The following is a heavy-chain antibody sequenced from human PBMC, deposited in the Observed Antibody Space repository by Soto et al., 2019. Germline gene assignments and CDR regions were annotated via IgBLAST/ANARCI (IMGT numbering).Heavy chain of an antibody. CDR2: ISERGDTT. Sequence: PXGSLRLSGAASGFTISSNAMYWVRQAPGKGLEWVSGISERGDTTHYADSVKGRFTISRDTSKNTLYLQLNTLRADDTAVYYCAKDKPGTTSFDYWGQGTLVTVSS. D-gene: IGHD1-1*01. CDR1: GFTISSNA. J-gene: IGHJ4*02. V-gene: IGHV3-23*01. CDR3: AKDKPGTTSFDY.